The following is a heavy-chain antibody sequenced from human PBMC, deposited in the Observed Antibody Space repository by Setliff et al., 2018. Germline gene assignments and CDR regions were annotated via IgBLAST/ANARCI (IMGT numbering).Heavy chain of an antibody. Sequence: PSETLSLTCIVSGASISSDGYYWSWLRQHPGKGLAWIEYIYYNGNTYYNPSLKSRVTISLDTSKNKFSLELSSVTAADTAVYYCTRSRTIAVKGGVFDVWGRGTLVTVYS. CDR1: GASISSDGYY. CDR3: TRSRTIAVKGGVFDV. D-gene: IGHD6-19*01. V-gene: IGHV4-31*03. J-gene: IGHJ2*01. CDR2: IYYNGNT.